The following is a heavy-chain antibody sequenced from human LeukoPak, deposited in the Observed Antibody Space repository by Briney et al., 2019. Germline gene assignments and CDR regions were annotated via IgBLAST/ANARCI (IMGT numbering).Heavy chain of an antibody. D-gene: IGHD2-15*01. Sequence: GGSLRLSCAASGFTFSSYAMHWVRQAPGKGLERVAVISYDGSNKYYADSVKGRFTISRDNSKNTLYLQMNSLRAEDTAVYYCARGLRYCSGGSCYSWTFDYWGQGTLVTVSS. CDR1: GFTFSSYA. CDR3: ARGLRYCSGGSCYSWTFDY. CDR2: ISYDGSNK. J-gene: IGHJ4*02. V-gene: IGHV3-30*04.